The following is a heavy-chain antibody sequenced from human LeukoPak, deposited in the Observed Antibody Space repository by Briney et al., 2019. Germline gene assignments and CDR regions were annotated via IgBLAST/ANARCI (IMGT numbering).Heavy chain of an antibody. CDR2: ISHSGST. CDR1: GGSMSSGGYY. J-gene: IGHJ4*02. CDR3: ARGGGVVPAATTEGDY. Sequence: SQTLSLTCTVSGGSMSSGGYYWSWIRQPPGKDLEWIAYISHSGSTYYNPSLKSRVTISVDRSKNQFSLRLSSVTAADTAVYYCARGGGVVPAATTEGDYWGQGTLVTVSS. V-gene: IGHV4-30-2*01. D-gene: IGHD2-2*01.